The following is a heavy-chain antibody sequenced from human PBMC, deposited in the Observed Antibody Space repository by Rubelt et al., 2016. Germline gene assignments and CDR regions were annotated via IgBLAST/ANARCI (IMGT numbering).Heavy chain of an antibody. V-gene: IGHV4-59*12. CDR2: NYSGSA. CDR3: ARTASGYNFDVDY. Sequence: QLQLQESGPGLVKPSETLSLTCTVSGESITNYYWSWIRQPQGKGLEGIGYNYSGSATYNPSLQSRVTILVDTSKNQFYLKLPSVHAADTAVYYCARTASGYNFDVDYWGQGTLVTVSS. J-gene: IGHJ4*02. D-gene: IGHD1-1*01. CDR1: GESITNYY.